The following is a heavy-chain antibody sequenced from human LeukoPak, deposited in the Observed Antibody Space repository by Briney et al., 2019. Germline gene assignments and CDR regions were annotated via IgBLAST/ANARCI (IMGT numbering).Heavy chain of an antibody. J-gene: IGHJ4*02. V-gene: IGHV1-58*02. D-gene: IGHD3-22*01. CDR1: GFTFTSSA. CDR3: AADRYYYDSSGYSFDY. Sequence: ASVKVSCKASGFTFTSSAMQWVRQARGQRLEWIGWIVVGSGNTNYAQKFQERVTITRDMSTSTAYMELSSLRSEDTAVYYCAADRYYYDSSGYSFDYWGQGTLVTVSS. CDR2: IVVGSGNT.